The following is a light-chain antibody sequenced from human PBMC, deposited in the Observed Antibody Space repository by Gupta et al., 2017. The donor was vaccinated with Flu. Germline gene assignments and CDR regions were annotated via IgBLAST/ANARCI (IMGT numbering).Light chain of an antibody. J-gene: IGLJ3*02. CDR1: SSDGGGYDY. V-gene: IGLV2-8*01. CDR3: SSFTASKNIVM. Sequence: VNISCTGASSDGGGYDYVAWSQQHPDRAPKLFLCDVNKRPSGGTDRFSGSKAGNKASLTISGLQAEEEAEYYWSSFTASKNIVMFGGGTKLTV. CDR2: DVN.